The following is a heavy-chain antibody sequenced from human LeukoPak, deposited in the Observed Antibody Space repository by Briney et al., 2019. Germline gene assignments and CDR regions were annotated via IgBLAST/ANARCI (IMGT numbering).Heavy chain of an antibody. CDR3: ATGYCSSTSCYAGNYYGMDV. Sequence: GESLSISCQGSGYSFTSYWLSWVRQMPGKGWDWMGRIDPSDSYTNYSPSFQGHVTISADQSIRTAYLQWSSLKASDTAMYYCATGYCSSTSCYAGNYYGMDVWGKGTTVTVSS. CDR1: GYSFTSYW. D-gene: IGHD2-2*01. CDR2: IDPSDSYT. V-gene: IGHV5-10-1*01. J-gene: IGHJ6*04.